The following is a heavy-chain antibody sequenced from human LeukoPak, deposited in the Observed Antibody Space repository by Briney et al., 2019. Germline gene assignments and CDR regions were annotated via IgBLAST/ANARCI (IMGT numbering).Heavy chain of an antibody. CDR3: ARDPSLRGYSLYRWFDP. J-gene: IGHJ5*02. V-gene: IGHV4-39*07. CDR2: IYYSGST. D-gene: IGHD5-18*01. CDR1: GGSISSSRYY. Sequence: SETLSLTCTVSGGSISSSRYYWGWIRQPPGKGLEWIGSIYYSGSTYYNPSLKSRVTISVDTSKNQFSLKLSSVTAADTAVYYCARDPSLRGYSLYRWFDPWGQGTLVTVSS.